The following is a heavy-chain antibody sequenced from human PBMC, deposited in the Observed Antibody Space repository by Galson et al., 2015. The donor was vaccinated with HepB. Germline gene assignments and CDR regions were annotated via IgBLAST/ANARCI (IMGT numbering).Heavy chain of an antibody. J-gene: IGHJ4*02. V-gene: IGHV3-23*01. CDR2: VRDNGGT. Sequence: SLRLSCAASGFRFSRFAMSWVRQAPGKGPEWVSGVRDNGGTFYADSVKGRFTISRDNSKNTVYLQMNSLRAEDTAIYFCAKEMAEVGKPFFDYWGQGTLVTVS. CDR3: AKEMAEVGKPFFDY. CDR1: GFRFSRFA. D-gene: IGHD5-24*01.